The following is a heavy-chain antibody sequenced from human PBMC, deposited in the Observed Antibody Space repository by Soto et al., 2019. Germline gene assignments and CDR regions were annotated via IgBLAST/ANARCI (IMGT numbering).Heavy chain of an antibody. Sequence: GGSLRLSCAASGFTFSSYGMHWVRQAPGKGLEWVAVISYDGSNKYYGDSVKGRFTISRDNSKNTLYLQMNSLRAEDTAVYYCAKYLSRGRRGHYGMDVWGQGTTVTVSS. V-gene: IGHV3-30*18. CDR2: ISYDGSNK. D-gene: IGHD3-10*01. J-gene: IGHJ6*02. CDR1: GFTFSSYG. CDR3: AKYLSRGRRGHYGMDV.